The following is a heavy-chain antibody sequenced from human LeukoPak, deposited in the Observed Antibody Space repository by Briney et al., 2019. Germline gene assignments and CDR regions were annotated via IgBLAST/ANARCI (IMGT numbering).Heavy chain of an antibody. CDR1: GYSISSGYY. CDR3: AGEDYFDSSGYASWRFDI. D-gene: IGHD3-22*01. V-gene: IGHV4-38-2*02. CDR2: IYYNGST. Sequence: SETLSLTCSVSGYSISSGYYWGWIRHPPGKGLEWIGSIYYNGSTVYNPSLKSRVTISIDTSKNQFSLKLTSVTTADTAVHYCAGEDYFDSSGYASWRFDIWGQGTMVTVSS. J-gene: IGHJ3*02.